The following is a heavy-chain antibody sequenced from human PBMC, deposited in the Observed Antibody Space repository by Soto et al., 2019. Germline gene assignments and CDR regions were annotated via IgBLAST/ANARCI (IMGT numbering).Heavy chain of an antibody. J-gene: IGHJ4*02. Sequence: GGSLRLSCAASGFTFSSYAMSWVRQAPGKGLEWVSAISGSGGSTYYADSVKGRFTISRDNSKNTLYLQMNSLRAEDTAVYYCAKGPIRLDDYDYIWGSYRHGPLDYWGQGTLVTVSS. CDR1: GFTFSSYA. CDR2: ISGSGGST. D-gene: IGHD3-16*02. V-gene: IGHV3-23*01. CDR3: AKGPIRLDDYDYIWGSYRHGPLDY.